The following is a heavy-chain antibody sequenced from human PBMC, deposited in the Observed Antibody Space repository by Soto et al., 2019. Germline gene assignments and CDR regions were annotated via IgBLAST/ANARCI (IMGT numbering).Heavy chain of an antibody. CDR1: GYTFTSYG. V-gene: IGHV1-18*01. CDR3: ARDPFEYYYDSSGPNWLDP. CDR2: ISAYNGNT. D-gene: IGHD3-22*01. J-gene: IGHJ5*02. Sequence: ASVKVSCKASGYTFTSYGISWVRQAPGQGLEWMGWISAYNGNTNYAQKLQGRVTMTTDTSTSTAYMELRSLRSDDTAVYYCARDPFEYYYDSSGPNWLDPWGQGTLVTVSS.